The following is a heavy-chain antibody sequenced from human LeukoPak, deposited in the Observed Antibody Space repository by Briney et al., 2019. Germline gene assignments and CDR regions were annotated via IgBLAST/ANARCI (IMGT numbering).Heavy chain of an antibody. CDR1: GFTVSSNY. CDR3: ARDREGYYGSGSYVY. CDR2: IYSGGST. Sequence: GGSLRLSRAASGFTVSSNYMSWVRQAPGKGLEWVSVIYSGGSTYYADSVKGRFTISRDNSKNTLYLQMNSLRAEDTAVYYCARDREGYYGSGSYVYWGQGTLVTVSS. J-gene: IGHJ4*02. D-gene: IGHD3-10*01. V-gene: IGHV3-66*02.